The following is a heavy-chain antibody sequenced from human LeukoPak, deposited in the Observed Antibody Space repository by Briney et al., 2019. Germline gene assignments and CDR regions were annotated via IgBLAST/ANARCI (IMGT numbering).Heavy chain of an antibody. Sequence: GGSLRLSCAASRFTFSISWMSCVRQAPGKGLEWVANINQDGSEKYYVDSVKGRFTISRDNAKNSLSLQMNSLRAEDTAVYFCARDPSLVAPPYWGQGTLVTVSS. J-gene: IGHJ4*02. D-gene: IGHD2-8*02. CDR3: ARDPSLVAPPY. CDR1: RFTFSISW. CDR2: INQDGSEK. V-gene: IGHV3-7*01.